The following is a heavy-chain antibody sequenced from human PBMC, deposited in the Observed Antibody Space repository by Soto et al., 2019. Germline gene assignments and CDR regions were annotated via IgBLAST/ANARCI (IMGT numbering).Heavy chain of an antibody. D-gene: IGHD2-21*02. J-gene: IGHJ4*02. CDR1: GYRFTAYH. CDR3: ARSPPLRECPGGDCSHFDY. V-gene: IGHV1-46*01. CDR2: INPSSGVA. Sequence: QVQLVQSGAGVQKPGASVKVSCEASGYRFTAYHMHWVRQAPGQGLEWMAIINPSSGVANYAQRFQGRFTMTRDTSTSTVYMELSRLRSEDTAVYYCARSPPLRECPGGDCSHFDYWGQGTLVTVS.